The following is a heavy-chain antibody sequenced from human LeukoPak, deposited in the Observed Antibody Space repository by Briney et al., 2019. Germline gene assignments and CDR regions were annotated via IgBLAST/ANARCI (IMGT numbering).Heavy chain of an antibody. CDR1: GGSFSGYY. V-gene: IGHV4-34*01. D-gene: IGHD4-17*01. CDR2: INHSGST. J-gene: IGHJ5*02. CDR3: ARDQTAPDDYGDWHNNWFAP. Sequence: PSETLSLTCAVYGGSFSGYYWSWIRQPPGKGLEWIGEINHSGSTNYNPSLKSRVTISVDTSKNQFSLKLSSVTAADTAVYYCARDQTAPDDYGDWHNNWFAPWGQGTLVTVSS.